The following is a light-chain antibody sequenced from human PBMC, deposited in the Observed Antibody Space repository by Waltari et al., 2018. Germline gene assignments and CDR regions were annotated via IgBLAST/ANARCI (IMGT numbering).Light chain of an antibody. Sequence: DIQMTQSPYTLSASVGARVTIPCRASQSISSWLAWFQQKPGKAPKLLIQKASSLESGVPARFSGSGSGTEFTLTISSLQPDDFATYYCQQYSSFWTFGQGTKVEIK. CDR2: KAS. CDR3: QQYSSFWT. CDR1: QSISSW. V-gene: IGKV1-5*03. J-gene: IGKJ1*01.